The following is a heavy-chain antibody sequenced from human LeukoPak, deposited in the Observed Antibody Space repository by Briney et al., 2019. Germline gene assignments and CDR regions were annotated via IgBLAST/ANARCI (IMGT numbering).Heavy chain of an antibody. CDR3: ARGVRNQLLSEY. CDR1: GYTFSTYD. V-gene: IGHV1-8*01. Sequence: GASVKVSCKASGYTFSTYDVTWVRQAPGQGLGWMGWVNPNSGNTGYAQKLRGRVTMTSDSSISSAYMELSSLTSEDTAVYYCARGVRNQLLSEYWGQGTLITVSS. D-gene: IGHD2-2*01. J-gene: IGHJ4*02. CDR2: VNPNSGNT.